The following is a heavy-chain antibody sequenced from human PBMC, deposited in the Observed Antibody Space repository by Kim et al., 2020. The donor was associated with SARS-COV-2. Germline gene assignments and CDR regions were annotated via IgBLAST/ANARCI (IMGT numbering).Heavy chain of an antibody. CDR3: SRHSRQHGDRGFDN. D-gene: IGHD4-17*01. CDR1: GCTFSASA. CDR2: IISKPNNYAT. V-gene: IGHV3-73*01. Sequence: GGSLRLSCAASGCTFSASAMHWVRLASGQGLEWVGRIISKPNNYATSYAASVTGRTTISRDDSTNSVYLQMDSLKTDDTAGYFCSRHSRQHGDRGFDNRG. J-gene: IGHJ4*01.